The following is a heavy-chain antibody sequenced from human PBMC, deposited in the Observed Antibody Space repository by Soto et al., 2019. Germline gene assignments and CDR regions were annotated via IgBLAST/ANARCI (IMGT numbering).Heavy chain of an antibody. CDR1: GGTFSSYA. D-gene: IGHD2-15*01. V-gene: IGHV1-69*12. CDR2: IIPIFGTA. J-gene: IGHJ5*02. Sequence: QVQLVQSGAEVKKPGSSVKVSCKASGGTFSSYAISWVRQAPGQGLEWMGGIIPIFGTANYAQKFQGRVTXXGXEXXSTAYMELSSLRSEDTAVYYCAREVVVAATQWFDPWGQGTLVTVSS. CDR3: AREVVVAATQWFDP.